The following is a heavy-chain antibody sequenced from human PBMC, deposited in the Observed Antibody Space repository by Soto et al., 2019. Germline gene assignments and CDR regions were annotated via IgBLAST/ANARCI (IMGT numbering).Heavy chain of an antibody. CDR1: GYSFSNYA. D-gene: IGHD2-2*01. J-gene: IGHJ6*03. Sequence: ASVKVSSKASGYSFSNYAVHSARQAPGQRLEWMGWVNAGNGNTRYSQNFQGRVTITRDTSARTAYLELSSLRSEDTAVYYCARGHLAVVPVASWYYYMDVWGKGTTVPVSS. V-gene: IGHV1-3*01. CDR2: VNAGNGNT. CDR3: ARGHLAVVPVASWYYYMDV.